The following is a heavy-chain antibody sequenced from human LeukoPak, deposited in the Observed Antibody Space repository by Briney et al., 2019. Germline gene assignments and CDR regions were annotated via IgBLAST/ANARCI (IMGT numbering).Heavy chain of an antibody. J-gene: IGHJ4*02. CDR2: IYYSGSA. CDR3: ARSGEGRHYSRSQIYHLLPSYFDY. D-gene: IGHD3-10*01. CDR1: GASISSGGYF. Sequence: SETLSLTCTVSGASISSGGYFWNWIRLLPGKGLEWIGHIYYSGSADYNPSLKSRVAISVDTSKKQFSLRLTSVTATDTAVYYCARSGEGRHYSRSQIYHLLPSYFDYWGQGTLVTVSS. V-gene: IGHV4-31*03.